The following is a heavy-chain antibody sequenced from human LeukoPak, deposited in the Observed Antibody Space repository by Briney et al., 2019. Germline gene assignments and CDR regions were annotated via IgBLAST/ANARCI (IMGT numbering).Heavy chain of an antibody. Sequence: PGGSLRLSCAASGSTFSSYAMSWVRQAPGKGLEWVSAISGSGGSTYYADSVKGRFTISRDNSKNTLYLQMNSLRAEDTAVYYCAKDKQVTTVTTWYFDLWGRGTLVTVSS. J-gene: IGHJ2*01. D-gene: IGHD4-17*01. V-gene: IGHV3-23*01. CDR3: AKDKQVTTVTTWYFDL. CDR2: ISGSGGST. CDR1: GSTFSSYA.